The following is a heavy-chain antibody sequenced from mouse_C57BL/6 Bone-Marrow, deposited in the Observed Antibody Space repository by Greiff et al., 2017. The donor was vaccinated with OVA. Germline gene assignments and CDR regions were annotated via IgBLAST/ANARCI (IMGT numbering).Heavy chain of an antibody. Sequence: QVQLQQSGPGLVQPSQSLSITCTVSGFSLTSYGVHWVRQSPGKGLEWLGVIWRGGSTDYNAAFMSRLGITKDNSKSQVFFKMNSLQADDTAIYYCAKFYYYAMDYWGQGTSVTVSS. CDR3: AKFYYYAMDY. V-gene: IGHV2-5*01. CDR1: GFSLTSYG. J-gene: IGHJ4*01. CDR2: IWRGGST.